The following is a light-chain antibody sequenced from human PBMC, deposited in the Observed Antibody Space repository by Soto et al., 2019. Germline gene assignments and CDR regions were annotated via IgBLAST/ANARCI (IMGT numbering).Light chain of an antibody. Sequence: DLLMTQCPSTLSASVGDKVTITCRASQSISSWLAWYQQKPGKAPKLLIYDASSLESGVPSRFSGSGSGTEFTLTISSLQPEDFATYYWQQHVRWPITCGQGTRLEIK. J-gene: IGKJ5*01. CDR3: QQHVRWPIT. CDR1: QSISSW. CDR2: DAS. V-gene: IGKV1-5*01.